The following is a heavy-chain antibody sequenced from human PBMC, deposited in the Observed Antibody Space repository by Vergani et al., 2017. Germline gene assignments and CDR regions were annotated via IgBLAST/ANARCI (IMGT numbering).Heavy chain of an antibody. D-gene: IGHD3-16*02. V-gene: IGHV1-8*01. CDR1: GYTFTSYD. J-gene: IGHJ4*02. Sequence: QVQLVQSGAEVKKPGASVKVSCKASGYTFTSYDINWVRQATGQGLEWMGWMNPNSGNTGYAQKFKGRVTMTRNTSISTAYMELSSLRSEDTAVYYCARLYYDYIWGSYRPLDYWGQGTLVTVSS. CDR2: MNPNSGNT. CDR3: ARLYYDYIWGSYRPLDY.